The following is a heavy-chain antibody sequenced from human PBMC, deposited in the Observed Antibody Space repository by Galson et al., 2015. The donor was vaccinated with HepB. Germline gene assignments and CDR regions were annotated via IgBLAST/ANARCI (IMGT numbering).Heavy chain of an antibody. CDR1: GFMFSSYW. J-gene: IGHJ5*02. CDR3: AKDYNTGWRNWFDP. D-gene: IGHD6-19*01. V-gene: IGHV3-7*01. CDR2: IKQDGSEK. Sequence: SLRLSCAASGFMFSSYWMTWVRQAPGKGLEWVANIKQDGSEKYYVDSVKGRFSIYRDNDKNSLFLQMNSLRAEDTAVYYWAKDYNTGWRNWFDPWGQGTLVTVSS.